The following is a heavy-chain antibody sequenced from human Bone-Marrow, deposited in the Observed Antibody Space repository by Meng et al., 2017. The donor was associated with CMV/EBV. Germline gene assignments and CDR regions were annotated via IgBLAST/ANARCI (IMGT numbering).Heavy chain of an antibody. Sequence: GESLKISCTASGFTFNNYGMHWVRQAPGKGLEWVALIWYDGSNKYYAESVKGRFTISRDDSKNTLYLQMDSLRAEDTAVYFCAKWGMDTAMVYYFDHWGQGTRVTVSS. CDR1: GFTFNNYG. D-gene: IGHD5-18*01. J-gene: IGHJ4*02. CDR2: IWYDGSNK. CDR3: AKWGMDTAMVYYFDH. V-gene: IGHV3-33*06.